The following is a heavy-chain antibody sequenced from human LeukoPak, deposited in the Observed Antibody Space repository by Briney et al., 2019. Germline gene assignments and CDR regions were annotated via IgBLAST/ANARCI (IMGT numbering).Heavy chain of an antibody. CDR3: AVYYDSSFAY. J-gene: IGHJ4*02. V-gene: IGHV3-30*03. CDR1: GFTFSSYG. Sequence: PGGSLRLSCAASGFTFSSYGMHWVRQAPGKGLEWVAVISYDGSNKYYADSVKGRFTISRDNSKNTLYLQMNSLRAEDTAVYYCAVYYDSSFAYWGQGTLVTVSS. CDR2: ISYDGSNK. D-gene: IGHD3-22*01.